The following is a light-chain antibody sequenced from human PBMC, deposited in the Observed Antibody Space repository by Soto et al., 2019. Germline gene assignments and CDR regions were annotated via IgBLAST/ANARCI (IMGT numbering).Light chain of an antibody. CDR2: SDS. CDR1: NLDSYS. Sequence: SYELTQPPSVSVAPGRTARITCGGSNLDSYSVHWYQQKPGQAPVLVIYSDSDRPSGIPERFSGSNSGNTAALTISRVEAGDEADYYCLEWDSTSDHYVFGTGTKLTVL. CDR3: LEWDSTSDHYV. J-gene: IGLJ1*01. V-gene: IGLV3-21*04.